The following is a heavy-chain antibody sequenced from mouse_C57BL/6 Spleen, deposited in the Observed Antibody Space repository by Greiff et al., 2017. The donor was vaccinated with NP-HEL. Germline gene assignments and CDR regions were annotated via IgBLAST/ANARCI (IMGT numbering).Heavy chain of an antibody. CDR2: IDPSDSYT. V-gene: IGHV1-50*01. CDR3: ARWMRAMDY. J-gene: IGHJ4*01. CDR1: GYTFTSYW. Sequence: QVQLQQPGAELVKPGASVKLSCKASGYTFTSYWMQWVKQRPGQGLEWIGEIDPSDSYTNYNQKFKGKATLTVDTSSSTAYMQRSSLTSADSAVYYCARWMRAMDYWGEGTSVTVSS.